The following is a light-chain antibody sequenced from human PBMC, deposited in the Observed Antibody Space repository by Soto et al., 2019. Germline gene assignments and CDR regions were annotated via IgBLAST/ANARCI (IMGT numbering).Light chain of an antibody. CDR3: AAWDDSLNGQV. CDR2: SNN. V-gene: IGLV1-44*01. J-gene: IGLJ1*01. CDR1: SSNIVSNT. Sequence: QSVLTQPPSASGTPGQRVTISCSGSSSNIVSNTVNWYQQLPGTAPKLLIYSNNQRPSGVPDRFSGSKSGTSASLAISGLQSEDEDDYYCAAWDDSLNGQVFGTGTKVTVL.